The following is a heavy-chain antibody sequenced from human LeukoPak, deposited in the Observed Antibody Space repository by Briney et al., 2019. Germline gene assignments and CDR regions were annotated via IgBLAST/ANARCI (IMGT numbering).Heavy chain of an antibody. Sequence: PSETLSLTCTVSGGSIRSYYWSWIRQPPGKGLEWIGYIFYTGSTNYNPSLRSRVTISVDTSKNQFSLKLSSVTAADTAVYYCARVYYSSSYDYWYFDLWGRGTLVTVSS. CDR3: ARVYYSSSYDYWYFDL. CDR2: IFYTGST. V-gene: IGHV4-59*01. J-gene: IGHJ2*01. CDR1: GGSIRSYY. D-gene: IGHD6-13*01.